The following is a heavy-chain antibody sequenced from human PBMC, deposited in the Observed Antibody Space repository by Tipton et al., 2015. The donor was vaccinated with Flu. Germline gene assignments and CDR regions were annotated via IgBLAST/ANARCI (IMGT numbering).Heavy chain of an antibody. CDR2: IYYTGIT. J-gene: IGHJ4*02. D-gene: IGHD6-19*01. CDR1: GGSISNFRSY. CDR3: ATFEYRDIAVSGRRGGLFNY. V-gene: IGHV4-39*01. Sequence: TLSLTCSVSGGSISNFRSYWGWIRQPPGKGLEWIGNIYYTGITYNNPSLSGRLTMSIDTSNNQFSLQLTSVTAADTAMYYCATFEYRDIAVSGRRGGLFNYCGQGALVTVSS.